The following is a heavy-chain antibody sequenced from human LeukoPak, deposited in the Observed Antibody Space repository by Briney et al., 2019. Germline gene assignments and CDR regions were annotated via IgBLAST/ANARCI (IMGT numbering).Heavy chain of an antibody. Sequence: PSETLSLTCTVSSGSISAYSWSWIRQPAGKGLEWIGRIYTSGSTNYNPSLKSRVTMSADRSKNQFSLKLSSVTDADTAVYYCVRWGGTAFDYWGQGTLVTVSS. CDR1: SGSISAYS. V-gene: IGHV4-4*07. CDR2: IYTSGST. J-gene: IGHJ4*02. D-gene: IGHD3-16*01. CDR3: VRWGGTAFDY.